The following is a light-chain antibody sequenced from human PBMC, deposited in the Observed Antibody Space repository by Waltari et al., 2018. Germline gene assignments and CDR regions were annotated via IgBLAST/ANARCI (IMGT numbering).Light chain of an antibody. CDR1: SNDVGGYGH. CDR3: SSHTSTVPHV. Sequence: QSALTQPASVSGSPGQSVSISGTGTSNDVGGYGHVSWYQQLPGKAPKLMIYEVSYRPSGVSSRFSGSKSGNTASLTISGLQAEDEAVYYCSSHTSTVPHVFGTGTKVTVV. CDR2: EVS. J-gene: IGLJ1*01. V-gene: IGLV2-14*01.